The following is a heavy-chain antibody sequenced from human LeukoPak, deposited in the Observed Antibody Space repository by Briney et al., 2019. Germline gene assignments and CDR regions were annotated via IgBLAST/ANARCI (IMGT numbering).Heavy chain of an antibody. J-gene: IGHJ4*02. CDR3: AREGIAAAGTGGDY. Sequence: PGGSLRLSCAASGFTFSSYSMNWVRQAPGKGLEWVSSISSSSSYIYYADSVKGRFTISRDNAKNSLYLQMNSLRAEDTAVYYCAREGIAAAGTGGDYWGQGILVTVSS. CDR2: ISSSSSYI. D-gene: IGHD6-13*01. CDR1: GFTFSSYS. V-gene: IGHV3-21*01.